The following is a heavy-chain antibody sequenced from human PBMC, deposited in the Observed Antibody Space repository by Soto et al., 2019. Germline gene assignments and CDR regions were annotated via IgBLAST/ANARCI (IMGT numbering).Heavy chain of an antibody. CDR2: ISYDGSNK. D-gene: IGHD5-12*01. CDR1: GFTFSSYG. V-gene: IGHV3-30*18. CDR3: AKDREYSGYGMIDY. J-gene: IGHJ4*02. Sequence: GGSLRLSCAASGFTFSSYGTHWARQAPGKGLEWVAVISYDGSNKYYADSVKGRFTISRDNSKNTLYLQMNSLRAEDTAVYYCAKDREYSGYGMIDYWGQGTLVTVSS.